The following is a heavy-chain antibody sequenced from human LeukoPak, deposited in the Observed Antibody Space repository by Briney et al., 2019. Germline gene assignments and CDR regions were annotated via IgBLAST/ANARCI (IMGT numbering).Heavy chain of an antibody. V-gene: IGHV1-18*01. CDR3: ARDVPGYCSSTSCYQSYYYYYMDV. CDR1: GYTFTSYG. J-gene: IGHJ6*03. Sequence: ASVKVSCRASGYTFTSYGISWVRQAPGQGLEWMGWISAYNGNTNYAQKLQGRVTMTTDTSTSTAYMELRSLRSDDTAVYYCARDVPGYCSSTSCYQSYYYYYMDVWGKGTTVTISS. D-gene: IGHD2-2*01. CDR2: ISAYNGNT.